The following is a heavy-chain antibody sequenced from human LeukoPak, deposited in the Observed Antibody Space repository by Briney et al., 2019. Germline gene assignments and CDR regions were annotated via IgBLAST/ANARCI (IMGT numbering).Heavy chain of an antibody. V-gene: IGHV4-59*01. CDR2: IYYSGST. Sequence: MPSETLSLTCTVSGDAISSYYWSWIRQPPGKGVEWIGYIYYSGSTNYTPSLKSRITISVDTSRNQFSLKLNSVTAADPAVYYCARSGRGSSAGFDYWGQGTLVTVSS. CDR3: ARSGRGSSAGFDY. D-gene: IGHD3-10*01. CDR1: GDAISSYY. J-gene: IGHJ4*02.